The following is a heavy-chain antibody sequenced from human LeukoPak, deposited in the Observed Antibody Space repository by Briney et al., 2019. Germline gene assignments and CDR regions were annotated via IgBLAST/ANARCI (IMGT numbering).Heavy chain of an antibody. CDR1: GYTFTSYD. D-gene: IGHD6-6*01. V-gene: IGHV1-2*02. Sequence: GASVKVSCKASGYTFTSYDINWVRQATGQGLEWMGWINPNSGGTNYAQKFQGRVTMTRDTSISTAYMELSRLRSDDMAVYYCARSPSIAARPWDWGQGTLVTVSS. CDR2: INPNSGGT. CDR3: ARSPSIAARPWD. J-gene: IGHJ4*02.